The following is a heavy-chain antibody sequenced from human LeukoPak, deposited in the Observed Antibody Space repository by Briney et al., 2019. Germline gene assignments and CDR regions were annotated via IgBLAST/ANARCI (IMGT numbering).Heavy chain of an antibody. D-gene: IGHD5-18*01. CDR3: AKEPLLGGYSYGSYFDY. J-gene: IGHJ4*02. CDR2: INPSGGST. CDR1: GYTFTSYY. Sequence: ASVKVSCKASGYTFTSYYMHWVRQAPGQGLEWMGIINPSGGSTSYAQKFQGRVTMTRDTSTSTVYMELSSLRSEDTAVYYCAKEPLLGGYSYGSYFDYWGQGTLVTVSS. V-gene: IGHV1-46*01.